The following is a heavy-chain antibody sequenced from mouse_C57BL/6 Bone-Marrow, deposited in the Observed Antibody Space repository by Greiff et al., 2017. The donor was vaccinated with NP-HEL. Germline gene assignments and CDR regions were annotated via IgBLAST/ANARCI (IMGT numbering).Heavy chain of an antibody. CDR1: GSTFPSYW. Sequence: VQLQQPGAELVKPGASVKLSCKASGSTFPSYWMHWVKQRPGRGLEWIGRIGPNSGGTTSNEKFKSKATLAVDKPSSTAYMQLSSLTSEDSAVYYCARGVYYDYEAWFAYWGQGTLVTVSA. V-gene: IGHV1-72*01. J-gene: IGHJ3*01. D-gene: IGHD2-4*01. CDR3: ARGVYYDYEAWFAY. CDR2: IGPNSGGT.